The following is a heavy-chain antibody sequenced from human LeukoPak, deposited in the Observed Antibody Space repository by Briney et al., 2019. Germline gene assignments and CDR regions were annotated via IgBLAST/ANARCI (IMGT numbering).Heavy chain of an antibody. J-gene: IGHJ5*02. V-gene: IGHV4-59*01. CDR2: IYYSGST. Sequence: PSETLSLTCTVSGASISSYYWSWIRQPPGKGLECIGYIYYSGSTNYNPSLKSRVTISVDTSKNQFSLKLSAVTAADTAVYYCARQYALGQLAPFDLWGQGTLVTVSS. CDR3: ARQYALGQLAPFDL. D-gene: IGHD6-6*01. CDR1: GASISSYY.